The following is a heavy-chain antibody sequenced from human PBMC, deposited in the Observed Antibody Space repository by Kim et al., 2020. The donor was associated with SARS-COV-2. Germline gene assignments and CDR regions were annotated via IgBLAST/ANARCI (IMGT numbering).Heavy chain of an antibody. CDR1: GFDFNSHD. V-gene: IGHV3-23*01. J-gene: IGHJ4*02. CDR2: IAPRGAT. D-gene: IGHD5-12*01. Sequence: GGSLRLSCAASGFDFNSHDMNWFCQAPEKGLEWISYIAPRGATFYADSVKGRFTISRDTSKNTVSLQMNNLRAEDTAIYFCARGHVADWGQGTLVTVSS. CDR3: ARGHVAD.